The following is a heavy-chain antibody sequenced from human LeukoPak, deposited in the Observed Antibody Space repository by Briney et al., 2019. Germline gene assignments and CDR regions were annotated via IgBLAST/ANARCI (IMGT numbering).Heavy chain of an antibody. D-gene: IGHD6-13*01. CDR3: ARGGSLDY. CDR2: IIPILGIA. J-gene: IGHJ4*02. V-gene: IGHV1-69*04. Sequence: ASVKVSCKASRGTFSSYAISWVRQAPGQGLEWMGRIIPILGIANYAQKFQGRVTIAADTSATTAYMELSSLRSEDTAVYYCARGGSLDYWGQGTLVTVSS. CDR1: RGTFSSYA.